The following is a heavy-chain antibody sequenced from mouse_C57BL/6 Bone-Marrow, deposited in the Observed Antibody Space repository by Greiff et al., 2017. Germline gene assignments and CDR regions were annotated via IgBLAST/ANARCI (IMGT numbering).Heavy chain of an antibody. V-gene: IGHV6-3*01. D-gene: IGHD1-1*01. Sequence: EVKLMESGGGLVQPGGSMKLSCVASGFTFSNYWMNWVRQSPEKGLEWVAQIRLKSDNYATHYAESVKGRFTISRDDSKSSVYLQMNNLRAEDTGIYYCMTTVVEDYYAMDYWGQGTSVTVSS. CDR1: GFTFSNYW. J-gene: IGHJ4*01. CDR3: MTTVVEDYYAMDY. CDR2: IRLKSDNYAT.